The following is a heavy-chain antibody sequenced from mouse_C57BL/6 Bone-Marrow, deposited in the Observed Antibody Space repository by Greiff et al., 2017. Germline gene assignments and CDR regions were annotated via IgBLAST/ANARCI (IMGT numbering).Heavy chain of an antibody. V-gene: IGHV1-9*01. CDR3: ASSRNYVAMDY. CDR1: GFTFTGYW. Sequence: QVQLKQSGAELMKPGASVKLSCKATGFTFTGYWIEWVKQRPGHGLEWIGEILPGSGRTNYKEKFKGKATFTADTSSNTAYMQLSRLTTEDSAIYYCASSRNYVAMDYWGQGTSVTVSS. CDR2: ILPGSGRT. D-gene: IGHD2-1*01. J-gene: IGHJ4*01.